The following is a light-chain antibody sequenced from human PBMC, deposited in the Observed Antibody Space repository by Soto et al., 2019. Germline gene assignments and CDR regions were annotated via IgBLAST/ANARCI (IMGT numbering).Light chain of an antibody. CDR3: SSFAGFNNSYV. V-gene: IGLV2-8*01. CDR2: EVN. Sequence: QSVLTQPPSASGSPGQSVTISCTGTTSDVGGYNFVSWYQQHPGKAPKLIIYEVNKRPSGVPDRFSGSKSGNTASLTVSGLQAEDEADYYCSSFAGFNNSYVFGPGTKVTVL. J-gene: IGLJ1*01. CDR1: TSDVGGYNF.